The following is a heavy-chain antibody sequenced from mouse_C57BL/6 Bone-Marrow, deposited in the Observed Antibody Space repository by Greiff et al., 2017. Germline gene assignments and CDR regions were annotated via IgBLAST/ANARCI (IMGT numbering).Heavy chain of an antibody. Sequence: EVQVVESGGGLVKPGGSLKLSCAASGFTFSDYGMHWVRQAPEKGLEWVAYSSSGSSTIYYADTVKGRFTISRDNAKNTLFLQMTSLRSEDTAMYYCARGGNYLFAYWGQGTLVTVSA. V-gene: IGHV5-17*01. CDR1: GFTFSDYG. CDR3: ARGGNYLFAY. CDR2: SSSGSSTI. J-gene: IGHJ3*01. D-gene: IGHD2-1*01.